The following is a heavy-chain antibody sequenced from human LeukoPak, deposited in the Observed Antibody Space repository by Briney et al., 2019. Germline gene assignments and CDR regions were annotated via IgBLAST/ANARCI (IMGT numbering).Heavy chain of an antibody. CDR1: GFTFSSYA. Sequence: GGSLRLSCAVSGFTFSSYAMSWVRQAPGKGLEWVSGISGSGGSAYYADSVKGRFTISRDNSKNTLYLQMNGLRAEDTAVYYCAKDLSRLYYYYGMDVWGQGTTVTVSS. CDR3: AKDLSRLYYYYGMDV. J-gene: IGHJ6*02. D-gene: IGHD2/OR15-2a*01. V-gene: IGHV3-23*01. CDR2: ISGSGGSA.